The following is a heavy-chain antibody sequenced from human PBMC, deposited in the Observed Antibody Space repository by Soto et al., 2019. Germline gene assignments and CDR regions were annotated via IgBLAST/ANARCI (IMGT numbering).Heavy chain of an antibody. CDR3: ARGPITQTSFIDH. J-gene: IGHJ4*02. CDR1: GDSVSSKSGA. D-gene: IGHD1-20*01. CDR2: TYYRSKWYT. Sequence: SQTLSLTCVISGDSVSSKSGAWNWIRQSPSRGLEWLGRTYYRSKWYTDYGVTVKGRITINPDTSRNQFSLQLNSVTPEDTAVYFCARGPITQTSFIDHWGQGTLVTVSS. V-gene: IGHV6-1*01.